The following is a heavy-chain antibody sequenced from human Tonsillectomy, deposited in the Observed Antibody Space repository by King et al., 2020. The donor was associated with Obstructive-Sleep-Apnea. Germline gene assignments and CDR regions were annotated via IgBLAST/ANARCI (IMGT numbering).Heavy chain of an antibody. V-gene: IGHV5-51*01. CDR1: GYSFTSYW. D-gene: IGHD2-2*01. J-gene: IGHJ4*02. CDR2: IYPGDSDT. CDR3: ARHRRVAVVPAAFDY. Sequence: QLVQSGAEVKKPGESLKISCKGSGYSFTSYWIGWVRQMPGKGLEWMGIIYPGDSDTRYSPSFQGQVIISADKSISTAYLQWSSLKASDTAMYYCARHRRVAVVPAAFDYWGQGTLVTVSS.